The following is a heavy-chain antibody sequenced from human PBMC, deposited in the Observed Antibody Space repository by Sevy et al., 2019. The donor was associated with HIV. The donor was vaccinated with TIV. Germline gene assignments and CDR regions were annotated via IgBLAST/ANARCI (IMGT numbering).Heavy chain of an antibody. V-gene: IGHV3-9*01. D-gene: IGHD3-22*01. CDR2: ISWNSGRV. J-gene: IGHJ4*02. Sequence: GGSLRLSCAASGFTFDDYAMHWVRQTPGRGLEWVSGISWNSGRVGYADSVKGRFTISRDNAKNSLYLQMNSLRVEDTALYFCAKDITMIVVADVHFDYWGPGTLVTVSS. CDR3: AKDITMIVVADVHFDY. CDR1: GFTFDDYA.